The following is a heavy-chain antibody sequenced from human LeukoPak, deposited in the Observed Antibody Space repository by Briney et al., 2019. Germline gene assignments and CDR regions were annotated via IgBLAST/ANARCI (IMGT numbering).Heavy chain of an antibody. D-gene: IGHD3-3*01. CDR3: ARDRTYDFWSGQDAFDI. J-gene: IGHJ3*02. Sequence: GGSLRLSCVASGFTFSSYAMSWVRQAPGKGLEWVANIKQDGSEKYYVDSVKGRFTISRDNAKNSLYLQMNSLRAEDTAVYYCARDRTYDFWSGQDAFDIWGQGTMVTVSS. CDR1: GFTFSSYA. V-gene: IGHV3-7*01. CDR2: IKQDGSEK.